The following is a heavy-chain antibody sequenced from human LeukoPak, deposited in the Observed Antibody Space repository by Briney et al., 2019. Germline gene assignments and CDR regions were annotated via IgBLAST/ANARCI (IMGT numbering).Heavy chain of an antibody. Sequence: GGPLSLSCAVSGFPFSDFAMSWVRQAPEKGLEWVSTISGGGDNTYFADSVKGRFTISRDNSKSTLFLQMVSLRAEDTAVYYCAKFEGALLGNYYMDVWGKGTTVTVSS. J-gene: IGHJ6*03. V-gene: IGHV3-23*01. CDR1: GFPFSDFA. CDR3: AKFEGALLGNYYMDV. CDR2: ISGGGDNT.